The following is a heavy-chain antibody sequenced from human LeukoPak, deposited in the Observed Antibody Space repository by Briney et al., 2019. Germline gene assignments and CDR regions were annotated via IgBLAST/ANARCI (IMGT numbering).Heavy chain of an antibody. CDR2: ISSSSSTI. J-gene: IGHJ4*02. Sequence: GGSLRLSCAASGFTFSSYSMNWVRQAPGKGLEWVSYISSSSSTIYYADSVKGRFTISRDNTKNSLYLQMNSLRAEDTAVYYCARDDYVPVWGLGTLVTVSS. CDR1: GFTFSSYS. V-gene: IGHV3-48*01. CDR3: ARDDYVPV. D-gene: IGHD3-10*02.